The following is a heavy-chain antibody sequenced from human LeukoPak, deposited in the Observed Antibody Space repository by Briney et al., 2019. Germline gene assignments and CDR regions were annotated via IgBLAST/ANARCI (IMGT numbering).Heavy chain of an antibody. J-gene: IGHJ3*02. D-gene: IGHD4-17*01. V-gene: IGHV4-59*08. CDR3: ARQATTAAFDI. CDR1: GGSISSYY. Sequence: SETLSLTCTVSGGSISSYYWTWIRQPAGKGLEWIGYIYYSGSTNYNPSLKSRVTISVDTSKNQFSLKLSSVTAADTAVYYCARQATTAAFDIWGQGTMVTVSS. CDR2: IYYSGST.